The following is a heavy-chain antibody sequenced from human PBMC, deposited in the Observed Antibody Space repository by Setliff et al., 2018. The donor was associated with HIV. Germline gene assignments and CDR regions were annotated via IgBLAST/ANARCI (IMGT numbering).Heavy chain of an antibody. CDR3: ARLGSGWSDSYYYAMDI. Sequence: GASVKVSCKASGYTFTNFGIGWVRQAPGQGLEWMGWISPNFGHTKYAQRFLDRVTMTIDTATSRAYMELRSLRSDDTAVYFCARLGSGWSDSYYYAMDIWGQGTTVTVSS. CDR1: GYTFTNFG. V-gene: IGHV1-18*01. D-gene: IGHD6-19*01. CDR2: ISPNFGHT. J-gene: IGHJ6*02.